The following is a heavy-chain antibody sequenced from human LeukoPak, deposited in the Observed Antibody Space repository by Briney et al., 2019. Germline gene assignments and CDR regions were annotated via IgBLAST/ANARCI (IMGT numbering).Heavy chain of an antibody. CDR1: GYSFTSYW. J-gene: IGHJ5*02. CDR2: IDPSDSYT. V-gene: IGHV5-10-1*01. Sequence: GESLKISCKGSGYSFTSYWISWVRQMPGKGLEWMGRIDPSDSYTNYSPSFQGHVTISADKSISTAYLQWSSLKASDTAMYYCASLSGYCSGGSCVNWFDPWGQGTLATVSS. D-gene: IGHD2-15*01. CDR3: ASLSGYCSGGSCVNWFDP.